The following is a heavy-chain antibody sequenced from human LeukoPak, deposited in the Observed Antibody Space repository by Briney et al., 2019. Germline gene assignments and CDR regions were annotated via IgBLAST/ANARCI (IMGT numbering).Heavy chain of an antibody. Sequence: GGSLRLSCAASGFTFSSYSMNWVRQAPGKGLEWVSYISSSSSTIYYADSVKGRFTISRDNAKNSLYLQMNSLRAEDTAVYYCARGVPRYYGSGSHYFQHWGQGTLVTVSS. D-gene: IGHD3-10*01. CDR2: ISSSSSTI. CDR1: GFTFSSYS. V-gene: IGHV3-48*04. CDR3: ARGVPRYYGSGSHYFQH. J-gene: IGHJ1*01.